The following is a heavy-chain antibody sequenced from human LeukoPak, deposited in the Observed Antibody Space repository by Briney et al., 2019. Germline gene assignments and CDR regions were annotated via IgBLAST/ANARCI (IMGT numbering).Heavy chain of an antibody. J-gene: IGHJ4*02. D-gene: IGHD3-22*01. CDR3: AREVRAYYDSSGTFDY. CDR2: IYSGGST. Sequence: GGSLGLSCAASGFTVSSNYMSWVRQAPGKGLEWVSVIYSGGSTYYADSVKGRFTISRDNSKNTLYLQMNSLRAEDTAVYYCAREVRAYYDSSGTFDYWGQGTLVTVSS. V-gene: IGHV3-53*01. CDR1: GFTVSSNY.